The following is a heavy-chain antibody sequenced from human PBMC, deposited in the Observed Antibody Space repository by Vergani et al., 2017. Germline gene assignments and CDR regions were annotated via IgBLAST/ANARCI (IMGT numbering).Heavy chain of an antibody. V-gene: IGHV1-69*13. Sequence: QVQLVQSGAEVKKPGASVKVSCKASGYTFTSYGISWVRQAPGQGLEWMGGIIPIFGTANYAQKFQGRVTITADESTSTAYMELSSLRSEDTAVYYCARVGQADFWSGYQSNYFDYWGQGTLVTVSS. CDR2: IIPIFGTA. D-gene: IGHD3-3*01. CDR3: ARVGQADFWSGYQSNYFDY. J-gene: IGHJ4*02. CDR1: GYTFTSYG.